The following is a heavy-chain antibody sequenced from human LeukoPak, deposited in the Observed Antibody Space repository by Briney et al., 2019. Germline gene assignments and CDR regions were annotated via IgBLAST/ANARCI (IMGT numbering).Heavy chain of an antibody. Sequence: SETLSLTCAVYGGSFSGYYWSWIRQPPGKGLEWIGEINHSGSTNYNPSLKSRVTMSVDTSKNQFSLKLSSVTAADTAVYYCASQTSSSWYYFDYWGQGTLVTVSS. D-gene: IGHD6-13*01. J-gene: IGHJ4*02. CDR3: ASQTSSSWYYFDY. CDR2: INHSGST. CDR1: GGSFSGYY. V-gene: IGHV4-34*01.